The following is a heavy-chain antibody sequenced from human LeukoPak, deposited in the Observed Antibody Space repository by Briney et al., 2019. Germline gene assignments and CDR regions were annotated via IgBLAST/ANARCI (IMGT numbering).Heavy chain of an antibody. CDR3: AKGDYYDFDC. CDR2: ISGISGSTT. V-gene: IGHV3-23*01. Sequence: PGGSLRLSCAASGFNFADHAMRWVRQAPGKGLEWVSAISGISGSTTIYADSVKGRFAVSRDNSRNTLFLQMNSLRAEDTAVYYCAKGDYYDFDCWGQGTLVTVSS. J-gene: IGHJ4*02. CDR1: GFNFADHA. D-gene: IGHD3-10*01.